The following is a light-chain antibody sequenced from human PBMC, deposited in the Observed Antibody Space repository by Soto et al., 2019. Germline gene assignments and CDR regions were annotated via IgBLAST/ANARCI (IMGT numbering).Light chain of an antibody. Sequence: EIVLTQSPATLSLSPGERATLSCSASQSVSSYLAWYQQKPGQAPRLLIYGASSRATGIPDRFSGSGSGTDFTLTISRLEPEDFAVYYCQQRSNWPPITFGQGTRLEIK. V-gene: IGKV3-11*01. CDR3: QQRSNWPPIT. CDR2: GAS. J-gene: IGKJ5*01. CDR1: QSVSSY.